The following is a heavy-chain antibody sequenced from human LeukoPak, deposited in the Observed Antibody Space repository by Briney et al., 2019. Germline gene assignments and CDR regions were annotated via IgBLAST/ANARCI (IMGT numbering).Heavy chain of an antibody. D-gene: IGHD3-9*01. J-gene: IGHJ6*02. CDR1: GYSFTSYW. CDR2: IYPGDSDT. Sequence: GESLIISCKGSGYSFTSYWIGWVRQMPGKGLEWMGIIYPGDSDTRCSPSFQGQVTISADKSISTAYLQWSSLKASDTAMYYCARHGSTYYDILTGYSPPGMDVWGQGTTVTVSS. CDR3: ARHGSTYYDILTGYSPPGMDV. V-gene: IGHV5-51*01.